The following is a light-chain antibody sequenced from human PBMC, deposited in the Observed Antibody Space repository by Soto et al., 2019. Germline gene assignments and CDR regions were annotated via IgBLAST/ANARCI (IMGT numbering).Light chain of an antibody. V-gene: IGKV3-11*01. Sequence: EIVLTQSPGTLSLSPGERATLSCRTSQSVWASQLAWYQQKPGQAPRLLIYDASNRATGIPARFSGSGSGTDFTLTISSLEPEDFAVYYCQQRSNWPRTFGRGTKVDIK. J-gene: IGKJ1*01. CDR2: DAS. CDR3: QQRSNWPRT. CDR1: QSVWASQ.